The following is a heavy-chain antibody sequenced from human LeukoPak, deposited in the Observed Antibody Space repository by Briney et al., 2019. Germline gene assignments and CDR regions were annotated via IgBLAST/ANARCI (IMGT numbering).Heavy chain of an antibody. V-gene: IGHV4-59*01. CDR1: GGSISNYY. D-gene: IGHD3-10*01. CDR3: ARVGHYYGSGSYYNPWDYYYGMDV. CDR2: IYYSGST. Sequence: PSETLSLTCTVSGGSISNYYWSWIRQPPGKGLEWIGYIYYSGSTNYNPSLKSRVTISVDTSKNQFSLKLSSVTAADTAVYYCARVGHYYGSGSYYNPWDYYYGMDVWGKGTTVTVSS. J-gene: IGHJ6*04.